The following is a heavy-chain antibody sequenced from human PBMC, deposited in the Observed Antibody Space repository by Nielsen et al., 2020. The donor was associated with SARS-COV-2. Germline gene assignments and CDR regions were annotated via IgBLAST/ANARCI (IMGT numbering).Heavy chain of an antibody. CDR2: IYSGGSST. V-gene: IGHV3-23*03. CDR1: GFTFSSYA. Sequence: GRSLRLSCAASGFTFSSYAMSWVRQAPGKGLEWVSVIYSGGSSTYYADSVKGRFTISRDNSKNTLYLQMNSLRAEDTAVYYCAKAFSSGGSKFGFDYWGQGTLVTVSS. J-gene: IGHJ4*02. D-gene: IGHD2-15*01. CDR3: AKAFSSGGSKFGFDY.